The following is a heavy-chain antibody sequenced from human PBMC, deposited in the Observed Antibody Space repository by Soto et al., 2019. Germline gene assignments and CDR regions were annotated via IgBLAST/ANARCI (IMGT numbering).Heavy chain of an antibody. Sequence: ASVKVSCKASGYTFTSYGISWVRQAPGQGLEWMGWISAYNGNTNYAQKLQGRVTMTTDTSTSTAYMELRSLRSDDTAVYYCARDSGYNYPYYFDYWGQGTLVTVSS. D-gene: IGHD5-12*01. CDR3: ARDSGYNYPYYFDY. CDR2: ISAYNGNT. CDR1: GYTFTSYG. J-gene: IGHJ4*02. V-gene: IGHV1-18*04.